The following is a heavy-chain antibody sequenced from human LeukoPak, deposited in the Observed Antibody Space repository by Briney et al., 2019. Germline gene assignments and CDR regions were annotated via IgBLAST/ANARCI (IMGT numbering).Heavy chain of an antibody. CDR1: GYTFTGYY. CDR3: ARDQGVSVTAFDY. V-gene: IGHV7-4-1*02. CDR2: INTNTGNP. D-gene: IGHD4-11*01. Sequence: ASVKVSCKASGYTFTGYYMHWVRQAPGQGLEWMGWINTNTGNPTYAQGFTGRFVFSLDTSVSTAYLQISSLKAEDTAVYYCARDQGVSVTAFDYWGQGTLVTVSS. J-gene: IGHJ4*02.